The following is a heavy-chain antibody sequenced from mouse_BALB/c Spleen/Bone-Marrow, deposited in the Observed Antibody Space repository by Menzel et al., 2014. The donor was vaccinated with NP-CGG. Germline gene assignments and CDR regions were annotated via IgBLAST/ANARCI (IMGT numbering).Heavy chain of an antibody. Sequence: EVQVVESGGGLVQPGGSLKLSCAASGFTFSNYGLSWVRQTPDRRLEYVANINRNGGDTYYPDSVKGRFTISRDNARNTLNLQMSSLKSEDTAMYYCSRGVDGLSCFAYWGQGTLVTVST. CDR2: INRNGGDT. J-gene: IGHJ3*01. D-gene: IGHD2-3*01. CDR1: GFTFSNYG. CDR3: SRGVDGLSCFAY. V-gene: IGHV5-6-3*01.